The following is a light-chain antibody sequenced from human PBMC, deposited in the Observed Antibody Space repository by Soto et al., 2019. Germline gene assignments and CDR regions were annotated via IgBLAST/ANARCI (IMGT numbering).Light chain of an antibody. CDR1: QSVSSN. Sequence: VKTQSPATLCVSTGQRATLACMASQSVSSNLAWYQQKPGQAPRLLIYGASTRATGIPDRFSGSGSGTDFTLTISRLEPEDFAVYYCQQYGSAPTWTSRQGTKVDI. V-gene: IGKV3-20*01. J-gene: IGKJ1*01. CDR3: QQYGSAPTWT. CDR2: GAS.